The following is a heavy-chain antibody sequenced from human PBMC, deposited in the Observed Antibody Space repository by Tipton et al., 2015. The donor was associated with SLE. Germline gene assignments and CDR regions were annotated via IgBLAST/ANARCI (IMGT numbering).Heavy chain of an antibody. CDR2: AYYRSNWYN. CDR3: ARDRGRGAFDI. V-gene: IGHV6-1*01. Sequence: GLVKPSQTLSLTCAISGDSVSSNSGAWHWFRQSPSRGLEWLGRAYYRSNWYNDYAVSVKGRISINPDTSKNQFSLQLTSVTPEDTAVYYCARDRGRGAFDIWGQGTMVTVSS. J-gene: IGHJ3*02. CDR1: GDSVSSNSGA. D-gene: IGHD3-10*01.